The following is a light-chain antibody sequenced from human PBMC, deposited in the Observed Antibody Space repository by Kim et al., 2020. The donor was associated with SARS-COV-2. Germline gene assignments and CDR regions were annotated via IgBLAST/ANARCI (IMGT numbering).Light chain of an antibody. CDR3: QQYAGSIT. V-gene: IGKV3-20*01. Sequence: LSPGERATLSCSASQSVISDYFAWQQQKPGQAPRLLIYGTFTRATGIPDRFSGSGSGTDFTLTISRLEPEDFAVYYCQQYAGSITFGQGTRLEIK. CDR2: GTF. J-gene: IGKJ5*01. CDR1: QSVISDY.